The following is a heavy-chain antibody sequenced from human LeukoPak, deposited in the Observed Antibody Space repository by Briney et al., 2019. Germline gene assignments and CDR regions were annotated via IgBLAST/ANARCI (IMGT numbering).Heavy chain of an antibody. J-gene: IGHJ4*02. CDR3: ARDRGSGYGPPDLDY. D-gene: IGHD5-12*01. CDR1: GFTFSSYA. V-gene: IGHV3-30*04. Sequence: GRSLRLSCAASGFTFSSYAMHWVRQAPGKGLEWVAGISYDGSNKYYADSVKGRFTISRDNSKNTLYLQMNSLRAEDTAVYYCARDRGSGYGPPDLDYWGQGTLVTVSS. CDR2: ISYDGSNK.